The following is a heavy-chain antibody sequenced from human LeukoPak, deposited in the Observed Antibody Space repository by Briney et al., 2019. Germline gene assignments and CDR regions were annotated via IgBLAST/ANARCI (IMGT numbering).Heavy chain of an antibody. J-gene: IGHJ5*02. CDR3: AKVPSISRWFDP. CDR1: GFTFSSYW. D-gene: IGHD3-3*01. V-gene: IGHV3-74*01. CDR2: IDTDGSNT. Sequence: GGSLRLSCAASGFTFSSYWIHWVRQAPGKGLVWVSRIDTDGSNTNYADSVKGRFTISRDNAQNTVYLQMNSLRAEDTAVYYCAKVPSISRWFDPWGQGTLVSVSS.